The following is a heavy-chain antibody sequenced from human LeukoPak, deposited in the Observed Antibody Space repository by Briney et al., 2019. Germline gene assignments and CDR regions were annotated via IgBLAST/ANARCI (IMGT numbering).Heavy chain of an antibody. Sequence: GGSLTLPYAASGFCFSNHAIRWVRQAPGKGREWVSAVRGSGADTYYADSVKGRFTMSRDNSKNTLYLQMTCVRGEDTARYCCVKSSRVISNYDSLFYYWGQGTLVIVSS. CDR2: VRGSGADT. CDR1: GFCFSNHA. J-gene: IGHJ4*02. CDR3: VKSSRVISNYDSLFYY. V-gene: IGHV3-23*01. D-gene: IGHD4-11*01.